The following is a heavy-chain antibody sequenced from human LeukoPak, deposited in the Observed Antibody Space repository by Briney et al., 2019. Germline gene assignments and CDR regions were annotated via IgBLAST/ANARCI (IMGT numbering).Heavy chain of an antibody. J-gene: IGHJ4*02. D-gene: IGHD6-19*01. V-gene: IGHV3-15*01. CDR1: EFTFSNAW. CDR3: TTRTLSIAVAGMDYFDY. CDR2: IKSKTDGGTT. Sequence: GGSLRLSCAASEFTFSNAWMSWVRQAPGKGLEWVGRIKSKTDGGTTDYAAPVKGRFTISRDDSKNTLYLQMNSLKTEDTAVYYCTTRTLSIAVAGMDYFDYWGQGTLVTVSS.